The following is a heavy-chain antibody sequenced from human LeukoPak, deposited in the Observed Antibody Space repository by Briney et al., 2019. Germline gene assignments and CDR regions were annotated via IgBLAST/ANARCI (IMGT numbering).Heavy chain of an antibody. CDR2: NNYSGST. D-gene: IGHD6-6*01. CDR3: ARGPSSIAARRYYYYYYMDV. CDR1: VRPFSVYY. Sequence: PSETLSLICGVYVRPFSVYYWRWMRHPRRRGREGIGKNNYSGSTNYNPSLKSRVTISVDTSKNQFSLKMSSVTAADTAVYYCARGPSSIAARRYYYYYYMDVWGKGTTVTVSS. V-gene: IGHV4-34*01. J-gene: IGHJ6*03.